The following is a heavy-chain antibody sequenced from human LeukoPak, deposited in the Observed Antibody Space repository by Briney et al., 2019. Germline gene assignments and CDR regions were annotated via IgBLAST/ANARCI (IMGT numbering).Heavy chain of an antibody. V-gene: IGHV3-33*08. D-gene: IGHD3-22*01. CDR3: ARDSSGCVDY. CDR1: GSILSQYG. J-gene: IGHJ4*02. CDR2: IWNDGSNK. Sequence: GGSLRLSCAASGSILSQYGFNWVRQAPGKGLEWVAVIWNDGSNKYYADSVKGRFTISRDNSKNTLYLQMNSLRAEDTAVYYCARDSSGCVDYWGQGALVTVSS.